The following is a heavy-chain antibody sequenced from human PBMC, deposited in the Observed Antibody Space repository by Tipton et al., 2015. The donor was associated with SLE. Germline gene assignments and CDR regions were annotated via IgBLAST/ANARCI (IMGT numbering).Heavy chain of an antibody. CDR2: INPSGGSV. Sequence: QLEQSGAEVKKPGASVKVYCKAFGYTFSEYYMHWVRQAPGQGLEWMGIINPSGGSVTYAQNFQGRLTMTRDTSTSTFYMALSSLRSEYAAVYYFARPAGASYYYYKYGMDVWGQGSTVTVSS. CDR1: GYTFSEYY. D-gene: IGHD4/OR15-4a*01. V-gene: IGHV1-46*01. CDR3: ARPAGASYYYYKYGMDV. J-gene: IGHJ6*02.